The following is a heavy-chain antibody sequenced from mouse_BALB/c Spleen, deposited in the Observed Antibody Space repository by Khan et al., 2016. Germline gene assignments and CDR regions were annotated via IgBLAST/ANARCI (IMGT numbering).Heavy chain of an antibody. D-gene: IGHD2-1*01. CDR3: ARPRGNYGGFAY. V-gene: IGHV4-1*02. CDR1: GFDFSRYW. J-gene: IGHJ3*01. CDR2: INPDSSTI. Sequence: EVKLLESGGGLVQPGGSLKLSCAASGFDFSRYWMSWVRQAPGKGIEWIGEINPDSSTINYTPSLKDKFIISRDNAKTTLYLQMSKVRSEDTALYYCARPRGNYGGFAYWSQGTLVTVSA.